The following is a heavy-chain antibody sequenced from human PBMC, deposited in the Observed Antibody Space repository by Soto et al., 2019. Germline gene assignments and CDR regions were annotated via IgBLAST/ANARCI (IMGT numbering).Heavy chain of an antibody. CDR3: TCDAVGGWYTRN. V-gene: IGHV3-11*06. CDR2: IIITGQYT. Sequence: XGSLILSCSAAGVTFDDHYMSWIRQAPGKGLEWISYIIITGQYTIYADFVKGRFTISRDNPRNSAYLQMNTLRDDDTAIYYCTCDAVGGWYTRNWGQGTLVTVSS. J-gene: IGHJ4*02. CDR1: GVTFDDHY. D-gene: IGHD6-19*01.